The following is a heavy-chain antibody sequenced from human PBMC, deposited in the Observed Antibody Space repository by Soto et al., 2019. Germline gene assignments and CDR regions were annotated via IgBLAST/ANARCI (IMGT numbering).Heavy chain of an antibody. CDR3: ARARLITIFRRYDGFDP. CDR1: GFTFSSYS. J-gene: IGHJ5*02. D-gene: IGHD3-9*01. Sequence: PGGSLRLSCAASGFTFSSYSMNWVRQAPGKGLEWVSSISSSSSYIYYADSVKGRFTISRDNAKNSLYLQMNSLRAEDTAVYYCARARLITIFRRYDGFDPWGQGTLVTVSS. V-gene: IGHV3-21*01. CDR2: ISSSSSYI.